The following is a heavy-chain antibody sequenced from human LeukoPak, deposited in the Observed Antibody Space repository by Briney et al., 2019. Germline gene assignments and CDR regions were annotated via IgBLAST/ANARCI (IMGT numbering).Heavy chain of an antibody. V-gene: IGHV3-30-3*01. CDR3: ARIPRTWLRFPYFDY. D-gene: IGHD5-12*01. CDR1: AFTFSNYT. J-gene: IGHJ4*02. CDR2: ISYDGSNK. Sequence: PGGSLRLSCAASAFTFSNYTMHWVSQAPGKGLEWVAVISYDGSNKYYADSVKGRFTISRDNSKNTLYLQMNSLRGEDTAVYYCARIPRTWLRFPYFDYWGQGTLVTVSS.